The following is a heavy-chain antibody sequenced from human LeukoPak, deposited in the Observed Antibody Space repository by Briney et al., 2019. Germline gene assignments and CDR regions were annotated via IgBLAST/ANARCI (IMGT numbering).Heavy chain of an antibody. D-gene: IGHD2-2*01. CDR2: IRYDGSNK. Sequence: GGSLRLSCAASGFTFSSYGMHWVRQAPGKGLEWVAFIRYDGSNKYYADSVKGRFTISRDNSKNTVYLQMNSLRAEDTAVYYCAKDYKGCSSSSCYTSYDYMDVWGKGTTATVSS. CDR3: AKDYKGCSSSSCYTSYDYMDV. V-gene: IGHV3-30*02. J-gene: IGHJ6*03. CDR1: GFTFSSYG.